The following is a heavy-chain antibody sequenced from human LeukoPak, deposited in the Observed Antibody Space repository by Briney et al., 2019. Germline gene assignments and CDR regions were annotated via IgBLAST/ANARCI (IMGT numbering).Heavy chain of an antibody. V-gene: IGHV3-7*04. CDR1: GFTFSNAW. D-gene: IGHD6-13*01. J-gene: IGHJ6*02. CDR3: AREIPQQLVAMDV. CDR2: IKEDGTGK. Sequence: PGGSLRLSCAASGFTFSNAWMSWVRQAPGKGLEWLANIKEDGTGKNHVDSVKGRFTISRDNAKNSLYLQMNGLRDEDTAVYYCAREIPQQLVAMDVWGQGTTVTVAS.